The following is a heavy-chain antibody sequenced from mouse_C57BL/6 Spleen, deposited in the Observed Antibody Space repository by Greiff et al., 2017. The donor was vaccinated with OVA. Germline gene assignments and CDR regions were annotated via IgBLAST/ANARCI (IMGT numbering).Heavy chain of an antibody. CDR3: TRGYYGSSLGFAY. J-gene: IGHJ3*01. V-gene: IGHV14-4*01. CDR2: IDPENGDT. Sequence: VQLQQSGAELVRPGASVKLSCTASGFNIKDDYMHWVKQRPEQGLEWIGWIDPENGDTEYASKFQGKATITADTSSNTAYLQLSSLTSEDTAVYYCTRGYYGSSLGFAYWGQGTLVTVSA. CDR1: GFNIKDDY. D-gene: IGHD1-1*01.